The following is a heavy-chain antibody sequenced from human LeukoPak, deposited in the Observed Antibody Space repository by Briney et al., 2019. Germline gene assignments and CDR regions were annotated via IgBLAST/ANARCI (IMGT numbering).Heavy chain of an antibody. D-gene: IGHD6-6*01. Sequence: PSETLSLTRTVSGGSISSYYWSWIRQPPGKGLEWIGYIYYSGSTNYNPSLKSRVTISVDTSKNQFSLKLSSVTAEDTAVYYCARVYSSSFFDYWGQGTLVTVSS. V-gene: IGHV4-59*01. CDR3: ARVYSSSFFDY. CDR2: IYYSGST. CDR1: GGSISSYY. J-gene: IGHJ4*02.